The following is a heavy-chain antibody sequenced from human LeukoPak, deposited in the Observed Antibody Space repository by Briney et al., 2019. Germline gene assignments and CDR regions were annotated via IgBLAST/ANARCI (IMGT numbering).Heavy chain of an antibody. D-gene: IGHD6-19*01. Sequence: ASVKVSCKASGYTFTGYYMHWVRQATGQGLEWMGWINPNSGGTNYAQKFQGRVTMTRDTSISTAYMELSRLRSDGTAVYYCARGGQYSSGLWNWGQGTLVTVSS. J-gene: IGHJ4*02. CDR1: GYTFTGYY. CDR3: ARGGQYSSGLWN. CDR2: INPNSGGT. V-gene: IGHV1-2*02.